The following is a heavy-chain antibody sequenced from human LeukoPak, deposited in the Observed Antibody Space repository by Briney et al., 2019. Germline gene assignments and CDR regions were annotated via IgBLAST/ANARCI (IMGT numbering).Heavy chain of an antibody. D-gene: IGHD5-12*01. Sequence: GGSLRLSCGASGFTLSNSAMTWVRQAPGKGLEWVSGFSATDGNANYADSVKGRFTISRDNAKNTLYLQMNSLRAEDTAAYYCARDRGVGLDVWGQGTTVTVSS. CDR2: FSATDGNA. CDR3: ARDRGVGLDV. J-gene: IGHJ6*02. CDR1: GFTLSNSA. V-gene: IGHV3-23*01.